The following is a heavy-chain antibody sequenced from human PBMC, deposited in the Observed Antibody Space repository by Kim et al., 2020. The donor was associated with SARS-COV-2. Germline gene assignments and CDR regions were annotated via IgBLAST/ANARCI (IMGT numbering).Heavy chain of an antibody. J-gene: IGHJ4*02. Sequence: ADSVKGRFTISRDNSKNTLYLQMNSLRAEDTAVYYCAKDRRDGYNYPFDYWGQGTLVTVSS. CDR3: AKDRRDGYNYPFDY. D-gene: IGHD5-12*01. V-gene: IGHV3-30*02.